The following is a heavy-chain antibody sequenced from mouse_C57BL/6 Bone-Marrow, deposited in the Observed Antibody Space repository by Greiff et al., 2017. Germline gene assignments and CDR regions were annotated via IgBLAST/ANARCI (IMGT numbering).Heavy chain of an antibody. J-gene: IGHJ3*01. CDR1: GYTFTSYG. Sequence: QVHVKQSGAELARPGASVKLSCKASGYTFTSYGISWVKQRTGQGLEWIGEIYPRSGNTYYNEKFKGKATLTADKSSSTAYMELRSLTSEDSAVYFCARSPMPGPFYYYGSSYWFAYWGQGTLVTVSA. D-gene: IGHD1-1*01. CDR3: ARSPMPGPFYYYGSSYWFAY. V-gene: IGHV1-81*01. CDR2: IYPRSGNT.